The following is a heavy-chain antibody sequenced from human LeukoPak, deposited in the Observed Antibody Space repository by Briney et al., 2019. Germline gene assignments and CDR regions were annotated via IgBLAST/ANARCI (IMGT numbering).Heavy chain of an antibody. CDR3: ARDSGYDFWSGYYLYFQH. CDR2: IKQDGSEK. CDR1: GFTFSSYS. D-gene: IGHD3-3*01. Sequence: GGSLRLSCAASGFTFSSYSMNWVRQAPGKGLEWVANIKQDGSEKYYVDSVKGRFTISRDNAKNSLYLQMNSLRAEDTAVYYCARDSGYDFWSGYYLYFQHWGQGTLVTVSS. J-gene: IGHJ1*01. V-gene: IGHV3-7*01.